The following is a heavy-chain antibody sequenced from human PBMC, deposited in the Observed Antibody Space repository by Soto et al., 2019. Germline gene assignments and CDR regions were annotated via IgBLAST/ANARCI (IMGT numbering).Heavy chain of an antibody. D-gene: IGHD4-17*01. Sequence: SETLSLTCTVSGGSISSTTYHWGWIRQPPGKGLEWIGSMYYSGSTHYNPSLKSRVTMSVDTSKNQFSLRLSSVTAADTAVYYCARHLLGETFACYYIDVWGTGTTVTVSS. CDR1: GGSISSTTYH. CDR3: ARHLLGETFACYYIDV. V-gene: IGHV4-39*01. CDR2: MYYSGST. J-gene: IGHJ6*03.